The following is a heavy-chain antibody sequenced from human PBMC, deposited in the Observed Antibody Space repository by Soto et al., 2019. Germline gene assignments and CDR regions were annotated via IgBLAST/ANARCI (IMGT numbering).Heavy chain of an antibody. CDR2: IIPIFATA. CDR1: GGTFSTYA. J-gene: IGHJ4*02. V-gene: IGHV1-69*13. D-gene: IGHD3-22*01. Sequence: SVKVSCKASGGTFSTYAISWVRQAPGQGLEWMGGIIPIFATANYAQKFQGRVTITADESTSTAYMELSSLRSEDTAVYYCARQFDSDTSGYYYAYWGQGTLVTVSS. CDR3: ARQFDSDTSGYYYAY.